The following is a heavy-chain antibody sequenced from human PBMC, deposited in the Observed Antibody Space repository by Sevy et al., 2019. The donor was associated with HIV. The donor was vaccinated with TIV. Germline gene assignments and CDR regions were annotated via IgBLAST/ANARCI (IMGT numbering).Heavy chain of an antibody. J-gene: IGHJ6*02. CDR1: GFTFRTYA. D-gene: IGHD2-15*01. Sequence: GGSLRLSCAASGFTFRTYAMNWVRQAPGKGLEWVSSITTSGRYTYSADSVEGRFTISRDNSQNTVYLQMNSLRVDDTAVYYCAKGYCSGGSCPRDYYYYGMDAWAKGPRSPSP. CDR2: ITTSGRYT. CDR3: AKGYCSGGSCPRDYYYYGMDA. V-gene: IGHV3-23*01.